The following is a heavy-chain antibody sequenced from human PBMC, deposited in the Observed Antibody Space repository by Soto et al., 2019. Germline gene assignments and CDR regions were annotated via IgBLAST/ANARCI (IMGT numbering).Heavy chain of an antibody. V-gene: IGHV4-34*01. J-gene: IGHJ3*02. Sequence: QVQLQQWGAGLLKPSETLSLTCAVYGGSFSGYYWSWIRQPPGKGLEWIGEINHSGSTNYNPSLKSRVTISVDTSKNQFSLKLSSVTAADTAVYYCARGRGGTIQLERPVSSRLRIDAFDIWGQGTMVTVSS. CDR3: ARGRGGTIQLERPVSSRLRIDAFDI. CDR1: GGSFSGYY. D-gene: IGHD1-1*01. CDR2: INHSGST.